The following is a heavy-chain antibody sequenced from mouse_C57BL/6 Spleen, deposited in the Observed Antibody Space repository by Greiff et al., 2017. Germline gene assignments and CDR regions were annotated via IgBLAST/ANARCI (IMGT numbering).Heavy chain of an antibody. V-gene: IGHV7-3*01. Sequence: EVKLVESGGGLVQPGGSLSLSCAASGFTFTDYYMSWVRQPPGKALEWLGFIRNKANGYTTEYSASVKGRFTISRDNSQSILYLQMNALRAEDSATYYCARYTITHYFDYWGQGTTLTVSS. D-gene: IGHD2-4*01. CDR2: IRNKANGYTT. CDR1: GFTFTDYY. J-gene: IGHJ2*01. CDR3: ARYTITHYFDY.